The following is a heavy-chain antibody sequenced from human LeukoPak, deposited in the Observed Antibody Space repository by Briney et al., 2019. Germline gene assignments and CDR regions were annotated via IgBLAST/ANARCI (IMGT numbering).Heavy chain of an antibody. D-gene: IGHD4-17*01. CDR2: IYSGGST. CDR3: ARDLAGDYDY. CDR1: GFTVSSNY. Sequence: PGGSLRLSCAASGFTVSSNYMSWARQAPGKGLEWVSVIYSGGSTYYADSVKGRFTISRDNSKNTLYLQMNSLRAEDTAVYYCARDLAGDYDYWGQGTLVTVSS. V-gene: IGHV3-53*01. J-gene: IGHJ4*02.